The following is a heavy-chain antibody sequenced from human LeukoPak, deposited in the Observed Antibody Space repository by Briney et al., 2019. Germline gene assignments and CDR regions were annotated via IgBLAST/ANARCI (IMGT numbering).Heavy chain of an antibody. J-gene: IGHJ4*02. Sequence: PSQTLPLTCTVSGGSISSGGYYWSWIRQHPGKGLEWVGYIYSSGSTYYNPSLKSRVTISVDTAKNQFSLKLSSVTAADTDVYYCARTGGYDDFDCWGQGTLVTVSS. CDR3: ARTGGYDDFDC. CDR1: GGSISSGGYY. CDR2: IYSSGST. D-gene: IGHD5-12*01. V-gene: IGHV4-31*03.